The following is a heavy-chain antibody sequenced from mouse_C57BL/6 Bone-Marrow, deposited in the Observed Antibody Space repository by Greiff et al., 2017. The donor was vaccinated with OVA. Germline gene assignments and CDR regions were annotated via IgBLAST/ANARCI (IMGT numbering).Heavy chain of an antibody. D-gene: IGHD1-1*01. J-gene: IGHJ4*01. Sequence: VQRVESGAELARPGASVKLSCKASGYTFTSYGISWVKQRTGQGLEWIGEIYPRSGNTYYNEKFKGKATLTADKSSSTAYMELRSLTSEDSAVYFCAREDTTVVAPNYAMDYWGQGTSVTVSS. CDR2: IYPRSGNT. V-gene: IGHV1-81*01. CDR3: AREDTTVVAPNYAMDY. CDR1: GYTFTSYG.